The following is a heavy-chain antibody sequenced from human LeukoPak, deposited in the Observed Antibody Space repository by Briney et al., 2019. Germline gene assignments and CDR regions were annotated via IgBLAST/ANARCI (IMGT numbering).Heavy chain of an antibody. V-gene: IGHV3-9*01. Sequence: GRSLRLSCAASGFTFDDYAMHWVRQAPGKGLEWVSGISWNSGSIGYADSVKGRFTISRDNAKNSMYLQMNSLRAEDTALYYCAKVARYYYDSSSGVAFDIWGQGTMVTVSS. CDR3: AKVARYYYDSSSGVAFDI. D-gene: IGHD3-22*01. CDR2: ISWNSGSI. CDR1: GFTFDDYA. J-gene: IGHJ3*02.